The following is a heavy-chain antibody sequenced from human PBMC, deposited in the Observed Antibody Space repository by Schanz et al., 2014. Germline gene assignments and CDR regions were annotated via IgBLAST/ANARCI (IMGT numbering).Heavy chain of an antibody. CDR3: ARGHYYYYYMDV. J-gene: IGHJ6*03. CDR2: IGNGGGTI. Sequence: QVQLVDSGGGLVKPGGSLRLSCTASGFPFSDYFMAWIRQPPGRGLEWVSYIGNGGGTIYYADSVKGRFTISGDSSKYTMYLQMNSLRDDDTAVYYCARGHYYYYYMDVWGNGTTVTVSS. V-gene: IGHV3-11*04. CDR1: GFPFSDYF.